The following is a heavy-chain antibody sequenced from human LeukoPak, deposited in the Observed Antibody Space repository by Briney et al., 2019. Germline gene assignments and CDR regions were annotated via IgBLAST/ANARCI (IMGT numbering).Heavy chain of an antibody. CDR3: ATSRRDGYNVGY. V-gene: IGHV1-46*01. J-gene: IGHJ4*02. D-gene: IGHD5-24*01. CDR1: GYTFTSYA. CDR2: INASGGST. Sequence: GASVKVSCKASGYTFTSYAMNWVRQAPGQGLEWMGIINASGGSTSYAQKFQGRVTMTTDASTSTVYMELNSLRSEDTAMYYCATSRRDGYNVGYWGQGTLVTVSS.